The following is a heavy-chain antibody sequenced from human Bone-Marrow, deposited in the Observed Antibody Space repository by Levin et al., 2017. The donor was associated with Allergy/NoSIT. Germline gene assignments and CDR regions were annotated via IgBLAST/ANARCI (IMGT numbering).Heavy chain of an antibody. D-gene: IGHD3-9*01. V-gene: IGHV3-7*02. CDR1: GFTFSSYW. J-gene: IGHJ3*02. CDR2: IKQDGSEK. CDR3: ASSSVLRYFDWYPPDDAFDS. Sequence: GGSLRLSCAASGFTFSSYWMSWVRQAPGKGLEWVANIKQDGSEKYYVDSVKGRFTISRDNAKNSLYLQMNSLRAEDTAVYYCASSSVLRYFDWYPPDDAFDSWGQGTMVTVSS.